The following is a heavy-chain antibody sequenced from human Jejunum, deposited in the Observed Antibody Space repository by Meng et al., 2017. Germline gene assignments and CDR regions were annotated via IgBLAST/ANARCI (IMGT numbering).Heavy chain of an antibody. D-gene: IGHD5-12*01. J-gene: IGHJ4*02. CDR2: IWHSGAS. V-gene: IGHV4-4*02. CDR1: GGSNTTDW. Sequence: VRRWGSGPGRVRPSGTLRLAGAVPGGSNTTDWWNWVRQPPGKGLEWIGEIWHSGASNYNPSLRSRVTISVDKSKNQLSLELASLTAADTAVYYCARGATGTRPFDYWGQGTLVTVSS. CDR3: ARGATGTRPFDY.